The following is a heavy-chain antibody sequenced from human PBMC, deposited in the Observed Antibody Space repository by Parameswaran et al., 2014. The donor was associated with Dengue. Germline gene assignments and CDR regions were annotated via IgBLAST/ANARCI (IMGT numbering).Heavy chain of an antibody. J-gene: IGHJ5*02. Sequence: WVRQAPGQGLEWMGWISAYNGNTNYAQKLQGRVTMTTDTSTSTAYMELRSLRSDDTAVYYCARAGSTAAPYNWFDPWGQGTLVTVSS. CDR2: ISAYNGNT. CDR3: ARAGSTAAPYNWFDP. V-gene: IGHV1-18*01. D-gene: IGHD5/OR15-5a*01.